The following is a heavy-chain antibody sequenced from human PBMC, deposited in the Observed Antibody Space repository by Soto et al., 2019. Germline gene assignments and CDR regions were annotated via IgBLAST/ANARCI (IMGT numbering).Heavy chain of an antibody. CDR2: IDPSDSYT. CDR1: GYSFTSYW. D-gene: IGHD3-22*01. CDR3: AALLLPYDSSGYYSNLDY. Sequence: GESLKISCKGSGYSFTSYWISWVRQMPGKGLEWMGRIDPSDSYTNYSPSFQGHVTISADKSISTAYLQWSSLKASDTAMYYCAALLLPYDSSGYYSNLDYCGQRTLVAVSS. V-gene: IGHV5-10-1*01. J-gene: IGHJ4*02.